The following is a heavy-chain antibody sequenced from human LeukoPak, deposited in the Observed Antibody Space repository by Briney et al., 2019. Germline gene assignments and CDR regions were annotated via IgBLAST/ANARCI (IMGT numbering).Heavy chain of an antibody. CDR1: GYTSTNSD. D-gene: IGHD3-16*01. V-gene: IGHV1-8*01. Sequence: ASVKVSCKASGYTSTNSDINWVRQAPGQGLEWMGWMNTKTGNTGFAQKLQGRVTMSMDTSITTAYMEVTSLRSEDTAVYYCVAMLYWGQGTLVTVSS. CDR2: MNTKTGNT. J-gene: IGHJ4*02. CDR3: VAMLY.